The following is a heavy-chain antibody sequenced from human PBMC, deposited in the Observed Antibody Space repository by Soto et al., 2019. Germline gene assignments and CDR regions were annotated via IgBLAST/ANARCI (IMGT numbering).Heavy chain of an antibody. CDR2: LWSNGRNQ. CDR3: VRERGPFDAFDI. J-gene: IGHJ3*02. D-gene: IGHD3-16*01. V-gene: IGHV3-33*01. Sequence: GVLRLSCTASGLTFSTCGMHWVRQAPGKGLEWVTVLWSNGRNQYYADSVKGRFTFSRDDSKNTLYLQMNSLRAEDTAVYYCVRERGPFDAFDIWGQGTVVTVSS. CDR1: GLTFSTCG.